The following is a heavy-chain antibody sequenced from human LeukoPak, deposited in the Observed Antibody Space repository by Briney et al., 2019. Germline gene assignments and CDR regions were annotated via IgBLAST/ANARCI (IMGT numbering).Heavy chain of an antibody. CDR1: GFTVSSNY. CDR2: IYSGGST. D-gene: IGHD1-1*01. J-gene: IGHJ3*02. V-gene: IGHV3-53*01. Sequence: GVSLRLSCAASGFTVSSNYMSWVRQAPGKGLEWVSVIYSGGSTYYADSVKGRFTISRDNSKNTLYLQMNSLRAEDTAVYYCAREPAGTSNAFDIWGQGTMVTVSS. CDR3: AREPAGTSNAFDI.